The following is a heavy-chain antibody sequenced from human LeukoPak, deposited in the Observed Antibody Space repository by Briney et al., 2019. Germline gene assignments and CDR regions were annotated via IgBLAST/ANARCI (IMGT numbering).Heavy chain of an antibody. D-gene: IGHD2-15*01. CDR2: IYYSGSA. Sequence: SETLSLTCTASGGSISSYYWSWIRRPPARGLEWIGYIYYSGSANYNPSLKSRVTISVDTSKIQSSLKLSSVTAADAAVYYCARSPGCGGSCYSGNYYYYGMDVWGKGTTVTVSS. J-gene: IGHJ6*04. V-gene: IGHV4-59*01. CDR1: GGSISSYY. CDR3: ARSPGCGGSCYSGNYYYYGMDV.